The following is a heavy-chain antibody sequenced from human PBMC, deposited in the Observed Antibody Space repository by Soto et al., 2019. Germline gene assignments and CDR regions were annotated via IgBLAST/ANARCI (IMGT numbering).Heavy chain of an antibody. CDR1: GSTFSSYA. D-gene: IGHD6-6*01. V-gene: IGHV1-69*13. CDR2: IIPIFGTA. Sequence: SVKVSCKASGSTFSSYAISWVRQAPGQGLEWMGGIIPIFGTANYAQKFQGRVTITADESTSTAYMELSSLRSEDTAVYYCARDLGGAAHRVYYYGMDVWGQGTTVTVSS. CDR3: ARDLGGAAHRVYYYGMDV. J-gene: IGHJ6*02.